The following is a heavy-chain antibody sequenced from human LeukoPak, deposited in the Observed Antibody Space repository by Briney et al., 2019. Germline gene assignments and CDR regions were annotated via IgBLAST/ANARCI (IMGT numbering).Heavy chain of an antibody. CDR1: GFNFNVFD. D-gene: IGHD3-22*01. Sequence: GGSLRLSCAASGFNFNVFDMTWVRQAPGKGLEWVSAISGSGGSTYYADSVKGRFTISRDNSKNTLYLQMNSLRAEDTAVYYCAKALYYYDSSDYLYYFDYWGQGTLVTVSS. V-gene: IGHV3-23*01. J-gene: IGHJ4*02. CDR2: ISGSGGST. CDR3: AKALYYYDSSDYLYYFDY.